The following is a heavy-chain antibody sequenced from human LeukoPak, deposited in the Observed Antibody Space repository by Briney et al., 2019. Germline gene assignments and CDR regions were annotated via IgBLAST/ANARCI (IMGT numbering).Heavy chain of an antibody. D-gene: IGHD3-22*01. CDR1: GFTFSSYE. Sequence: QTGGSLRLSCAASGFTFSSYEMNWVRQAPGKGLEWVSYISSSGSTIYYADSVKGRFTISRDNAKNSLYLQMNSLRAEDTAVYYCARDGGTRLKYSFGYGDFWGQGTLVTVSS. CDR3: ARDGGTRLKYSFGYGDF. CDR2: ISSSGSTI. J-gene: IGHJ4*02. V-gene: IGHV3-48*03.